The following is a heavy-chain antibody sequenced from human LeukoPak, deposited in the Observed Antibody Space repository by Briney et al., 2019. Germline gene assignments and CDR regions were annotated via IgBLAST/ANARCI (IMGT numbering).Heavy chain of an antibody. CDR2: IYYSGAT. Sequence: SETLSLTCTVSGYSISSGYYWGWIRQPPGKGLEWIGSIYYSGATYYNPSLKSRVTISVDTSNIQFSLKLSSVTAADTAVYYCASTGCSSTSCFRYYFDYWGQGTLVTVSS. D-gene: IGHD2-2*01. CDR3: ASTGCSSTSCFRYYFDY. J-gene: IGHJ4*02. V-gene: IGHV4-38-2*02. CDR1: GYSISSGYY.